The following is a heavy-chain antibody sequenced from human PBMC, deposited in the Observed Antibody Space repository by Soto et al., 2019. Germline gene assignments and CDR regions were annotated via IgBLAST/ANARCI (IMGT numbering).Heavy chain of an antibody. Sequence: SQTLSCAASGFTFSSYAMHWVRQAPGKGLEYVSAITSSGGNTDYVDSVKGRFTISRDNAKNSLYLQMNSLRAEDTAIYYCVCDYDRKGGYWGQGTLVTVSS. V-gene: IGHV3-64*04. D-gene: IGHD3-22*01. CDR1: GFTFSSYA. J-gene: IGHJ4*02. CDR3: VCDYDRKGGY. CDR2: ITSSGGNT.